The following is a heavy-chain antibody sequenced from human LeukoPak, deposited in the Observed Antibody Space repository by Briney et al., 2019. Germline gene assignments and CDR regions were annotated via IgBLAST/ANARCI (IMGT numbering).Heavy chain of an antibody. CDR3: ASQPASYSPFDY. CDR1: GFTFSSYA. CDR2: VSGSGGST. Sequence: GGSLRLSCAASGFTFSSYAMNWGRQAPGKGLEWVSAVSGSGGSTSYADSVKGRFTISRDNSKNTLYLRMNSLRAEDTAVYYCASQPASYSPFDYWGQGTLVTVSS. J-gene: IGHJ4*02. D-gene: IGHD2-21*01. V-gene: IGHV3-23*01.